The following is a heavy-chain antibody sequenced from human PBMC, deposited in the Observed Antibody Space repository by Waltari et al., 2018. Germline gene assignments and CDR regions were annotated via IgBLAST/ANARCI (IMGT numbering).Heavy chain of an antibody. CDR3: ATGGGGGAPYFDY. V-gene: IGHV3-9*01. Sequence: EVQLVESGGGLVQPGRSLRLSCAASGFTFDDYAMHWVRQAPGKGREWVSGISWNSGSIGYADSVKGRFTISRDNAKNSLYLQMNSLRAEDTALYYCATGGGGGAPYFDYWGQGTLVTVSS. D-gene: IGHD3-16*01. CDR1: GFTFDDYA. J-gene: IGHJ4*02. CDR2: ISWNSGSI.